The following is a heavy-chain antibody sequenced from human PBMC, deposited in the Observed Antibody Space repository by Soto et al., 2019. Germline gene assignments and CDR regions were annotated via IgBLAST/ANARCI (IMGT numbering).Heavy chain of an antibody. J-gene: IGHJ4*02. V-gene: IGHV4-34*01. Sequence: QVPLQQWGAGLLKPSETLSLTCAVYGGSFSGYYWSWIRQSPKKGLEWIGEINHSGDTNYNPSLKSRVTISVDTSKNQSSLKVSSVTAADTALYYCARRTVSGWFFDSWGQGTLVTVSS. CDR3: ARRTVSGWFFDS. CDR1: GGSFSGYY. CDR2: INHSGDT. D-gene: IGHD6-19*01.